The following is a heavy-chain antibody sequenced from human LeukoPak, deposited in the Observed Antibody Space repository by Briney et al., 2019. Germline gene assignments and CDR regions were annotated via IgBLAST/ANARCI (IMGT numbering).Heavy chain of an antibody. CDR2: IYSDGRT. D-gene: IGHD3-9*01. Sequence: GGSLRLSCAASGFTVSSNYMSWVRQAPGKGLEWVSVIYSDGRTYYADSVKGRFTISRDNPKNTMYLQMNSLRAEDTAVYYCARDTRDLHWTLGTFDIWGQGTKVTVSS. J-gene: IGHJ3*02. V-gene: IGHV3-53*01. CDR3: ARDTRDLHWTLGTFDI. CDR1: GFTVSSNY.